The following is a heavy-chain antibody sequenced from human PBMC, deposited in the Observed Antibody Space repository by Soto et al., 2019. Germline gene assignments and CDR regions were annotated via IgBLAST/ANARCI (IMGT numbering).Heavy chain of an antibody. Sequence: EVQLVETGGGLIQPGGSLRLSCAASGFTVSSNYRSWVRQAPGKGLEWVSVIYSGGSTYYADSVKGRFTISRDNSKNTLYLQMNSLRAEDTAVYYCARAGIVVVTATRFAAFDIWGQGTMVTVSS. CDR3: ARAGIVVVTATRFAAFDI. V-gene: IGHV3-53*02. CDR1: GFTVSSNY. J-gene: IGHJ3*02. CDR2: IYSGGST. D-gene: IGHD2-21*02.